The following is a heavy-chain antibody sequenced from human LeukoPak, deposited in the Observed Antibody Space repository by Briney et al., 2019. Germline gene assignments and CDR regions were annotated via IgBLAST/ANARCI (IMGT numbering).Heavy chain of an antibody. D-gene: IGHD4-11*01. CDR2: IKPDGSST. CDR3: ATLVTFGAFDV. Sequence: GGSLRLSCAASGFTFSNYWMYWVRQAPGKGLVWVSRIKPDGSSTSYADSVKGRFTISRDNAKSTLYLQMNSLRAEDTAVYYCATLVTFGAFDVWGQGTVVTVSS. V-gene: IGHV3-74*01. J-gene: IGHJ3*01. CDR1: GFTFSNYW.